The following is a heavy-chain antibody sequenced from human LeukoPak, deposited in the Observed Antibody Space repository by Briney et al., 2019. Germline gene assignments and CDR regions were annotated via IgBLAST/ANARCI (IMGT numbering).Heavy chain of an antibody. J-gene: IGHJ6*02. CDR3: ARSPEYYCSSTSCLYYYGMDV. CDR1: GFTLSSYW. V-gene: IGHV3-7*04. D-gene: IGHD2-2*01. CDR2: INRDGSEK. Sequence: GGSLRLSCAASGFTLSSYWMSWVRQAPGKGLEWVANINRDGSEKYYVDSVKGRFTISRDNAKNSLYLQMNSLRAEDTAVYYCARSPEYYCSSTSCLYYYGMDVWGQGTTVTVSS.